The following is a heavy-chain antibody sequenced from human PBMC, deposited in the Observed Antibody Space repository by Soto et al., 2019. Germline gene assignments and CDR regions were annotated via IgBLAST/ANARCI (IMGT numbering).Heavy chain of an antibody. CDR2: INHSGST. Sequence: SETLSLTCAVYGGSFSGYYWSWIRQPPGKGLEWIGEINHSGSTNYNPSLKSRVTISVDTSKNQFSLKLSSVTAADTAVYYCASSYYDILTGYYRDVDAFDIWGQATIVTVSS. J-gene: IGHJ3*02. D-gene: IGHD3-9*01. CDR3: ASSYYDILTGYYRDVDAFDI. CDR1: GGSFSGYY. V-gene: IGHV4-34*01.